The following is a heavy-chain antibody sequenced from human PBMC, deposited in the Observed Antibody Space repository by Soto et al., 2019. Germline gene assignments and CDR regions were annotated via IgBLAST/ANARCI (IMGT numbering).Heavy chain of an antibody. V-gene: IGHV3-33*01. D-gene: IGHD1-20*01. J-gene: IGHJ4*02. CDR2: VWYDGTIK. Sequence: QVQLVESGGGVGQPGRSLRLSCAASGFSFSSYGMDWVRQAPGKGLEWVAVVWYDGTIKYYADSVMGRFTISRDNSQNTLYLQMNSLRAEDTAFYYCARQQYTWNDYWGQGTLVTVSS. CDR3: ARQQYTWNDY. CDR1: GFSFSSYG.